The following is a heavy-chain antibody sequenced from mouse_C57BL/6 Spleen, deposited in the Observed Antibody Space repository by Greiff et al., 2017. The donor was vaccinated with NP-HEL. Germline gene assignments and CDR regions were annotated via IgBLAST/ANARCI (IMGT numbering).Heavy chain of an antibody. Sequence: EVKLMESGGGLVKPGGSLKLSCAASGFTFSDYGMHWVRQAPEKGLEWVAYISSGSSTIYYADTVKGRFTISRDNAKNTLFLQMTSLRSEDTAMYYSARGGPDGYFYAMDYWGQGTSVTVSS. CDR2: ISSGSSTI. CDR3: ARGGPDGYFYAMDY. D-gene: IGHD2-3*01. J-gene: IGHJ4*01. CDR1: GFTFSDYG. V-gene: IGHV5-17*01.